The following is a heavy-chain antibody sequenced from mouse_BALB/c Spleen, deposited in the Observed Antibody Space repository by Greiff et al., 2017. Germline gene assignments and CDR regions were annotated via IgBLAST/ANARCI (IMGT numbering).Heavy chain of an antibody. CDR1: GFSLTSYG. CDR3: AKPYNCYYRAWFAY. D-gene: IGHD2-3*01. V-gene: IGHV2-3*01. J-gene: IGHJ3*01. Sequence: VKLMESGPGLVAPSQSLSITCTVSGFSLTSYGVSWVRQPPGQGLEWLGVIWGDGSTNYNSALISRLSISKDNSKSQVFLKLNSLQTDDTATYYCAKPYNCYYRAWFAYWGQGTLVTVSA. CDR2: IWGDGST.